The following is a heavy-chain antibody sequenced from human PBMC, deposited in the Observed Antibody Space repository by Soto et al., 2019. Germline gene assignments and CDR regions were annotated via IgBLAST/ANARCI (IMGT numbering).Heavy chain of an antibody. D-gene: IGHD6-13*01. Sequence: SETLSLTCTVSGGSISSYYLNWIRQPPGKGLEWIGYIYYSGSTNYNPSLKSRVTISLDTSKNQFSLKLSSVTAADTAVYYCASSNIAAAGFYYYGMDVWGRGTTVTVSX. CDR1: GGSISSYY. CDR3: ASSNIAAAGFYYYGMDV. V-gene: IGHV4-59*01. J-gene: IGHJ6*02. CDR2: IYYSGST.